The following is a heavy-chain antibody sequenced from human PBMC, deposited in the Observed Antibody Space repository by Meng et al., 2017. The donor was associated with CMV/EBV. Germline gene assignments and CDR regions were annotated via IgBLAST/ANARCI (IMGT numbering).Heavy chain of an antibody. D-gene: IGHD3-10*01. V-gene: IGHV3-66*04. CDR1: GFTVSRNY. Sequence: EWQLVGFGGGLVQPGGYLRLSCAASGFTVSRNYRSVVRQAPGKGLEWVSVIYSGGSTYYADSVKGRFTISRDNSKNTLYLQMNSLRAEDTAVYYCARRGGADYWGQGTLVTVSS. CDR2: IYSGGST. CDR3: ARRGGADY. J-gene: IGHJ4*02.